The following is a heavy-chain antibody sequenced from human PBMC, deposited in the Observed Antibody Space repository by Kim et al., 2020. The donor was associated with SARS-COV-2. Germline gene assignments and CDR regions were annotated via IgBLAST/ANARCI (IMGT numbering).Heavy chain of an antibody. CDR3: AKRQYCSGGSCYSSDAYYIDD. D-gene: IGHD2-15*01. J-gene: IGHJ4*01. Sequence: GGSLRLSCAASGFTFSSYAMSWVRQAPGKGLEWVSAISGSGGSTYYADSVKGRFTITRDNSKNTLYLQMNSLRAEDTAVYYCAKRQYCSGGSCYSSDAYYIDDWGQGTLVTVSS. CDR2: ISGSGGST. CDR1: GFTFSSYA. V-gene: IGHV3-23*01.